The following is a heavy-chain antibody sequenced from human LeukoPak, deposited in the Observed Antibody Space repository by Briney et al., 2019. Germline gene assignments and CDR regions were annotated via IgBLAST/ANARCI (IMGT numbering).Heavy chain of an antibody. CDR1: GFTFSSYS. CDR2: ISSSSSTI. J-gene: IGHJ3*02. D-gene: IGHD1-26*01. Sequence: PGGSLRLSCAASGFTFSSYSMNWVRQAPGKGLEWVSYISSSSSTIYYADSVKGRFTISRDNAKNSLYLQMNSLRAEDTAVYYCARTVGATMSRAFDIWGQGTMVTVSS. V-gene: IGHV3-48*04. CDR3: ARTVGATMSRAFDI.